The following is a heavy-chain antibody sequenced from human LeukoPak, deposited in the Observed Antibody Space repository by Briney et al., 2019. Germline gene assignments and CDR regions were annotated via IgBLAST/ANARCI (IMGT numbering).Heavy chain of an antibody. D-gene: IGHD2-2*01. CDR3: AKGLLGCSSTSCPGGY. J-gene: IGHJ4*02. V-gene: IGHV3-23*01. Sequence: GGSLRLSCAASGFTFSSYAMSWVRQAPGKGLEWVSAISGSGGSTYYADSVKGRFTISRDNSKNTLYLQMNSLRAEDTAVYYCAKGLLGCSSTSCPGGYWGQGTLVTVSS. CDR1: GFTFSSYA. CDR2: ISGSGGST.